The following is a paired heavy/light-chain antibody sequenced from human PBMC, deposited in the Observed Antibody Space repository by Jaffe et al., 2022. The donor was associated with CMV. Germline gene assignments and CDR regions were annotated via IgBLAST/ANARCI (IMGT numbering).Heavy chain of an antibody. CDR2: INRDGSST. J-gene: IGHJ6*03. D-gene: IGHD1-1*01. CDR1: GFTFSSYW. CDR3: AGRNNMDV. Sequence: EVQLVESGGGLVQPGGSLRLSCVVSGFTFSSYWMHWVRQVPGEGLVWVSRINRDGSSTSYADSVKGRFTISRDNAKNTLYLQMNSLRAEDTAVYYCAGRNNMDVWGKGTTVTVSS. V-gene: IGHV3-74*01.
Light chain of an antibody. CDR2: AAS. Sequence: IVLTQSPGTLSLSPGERATLSCRASQSVNYNQLAWFQQKPGQAPRLLIDAASRRATGIPDRFSGSGSGTDFTLTISRVEPEDFAVYYCQQYGGSVETFGQGTKLEIK. CDR3: QQYGGSVET. V-gene: IGKV3-20*01. J-gene: IGKJ2*01. CDR1: QSVNYNQ.